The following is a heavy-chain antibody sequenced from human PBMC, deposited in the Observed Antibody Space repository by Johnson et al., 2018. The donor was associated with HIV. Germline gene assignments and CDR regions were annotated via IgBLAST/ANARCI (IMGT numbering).Heavy chain of an antibody. CDR1: GFTFSSYD. CDR2: ISYDGSNK. J-gene: IGHJ3*02. V-gene: IGHV3-30-3*01. CDR3: ASVYYDILTGYYYDAFDI. Sequence: QVQLVESGGGVVQPGRSLRLSCAASGFTFSSYDMHWVRQAPGKGLEWVALISYDGSNKYYADSVTGRFTISRDNSKTTLYLQMNSLRAEDTAVYYCASVYYDILTGYYYDAFDIWGQGTMVTVSS. D-gene: IGHD3-9*01.